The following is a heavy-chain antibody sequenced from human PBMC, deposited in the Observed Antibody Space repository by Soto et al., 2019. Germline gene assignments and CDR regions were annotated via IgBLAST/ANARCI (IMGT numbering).Heavy chain of an antibody. CDR3: AKEKLERRFGFDI. Sequence: GGSLRLSCAAAGFSVSTSHISWVRQAPGKGLEWVSVIYSGGATHYAVSVKGRLIISRDKSKNTVDLQMNSLRAEDTAVYYCAKEKLERRFGFDIWGQGTMVTVSS. J-gene: IGHJ3*02. CDR1: GFSVSTSH. CDR2: IYSGGAT. V-gene: IGHV3-53*01. D-gene: IGHD1-1*01.